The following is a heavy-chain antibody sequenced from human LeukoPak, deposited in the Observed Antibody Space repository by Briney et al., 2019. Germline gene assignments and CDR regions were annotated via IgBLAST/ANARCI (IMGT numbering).Heavy chain of an antibody. J-gene: IGHJ4*02. CDR1: GFTFSSYG. Sequence: GGSLRLSCAASGFTFSSYGMHWIRQAPGKGLEWVAFIHYDGSNKYYVDSVKGRFTISRDNSKNTVYLQMNSLRAEDTAVYYCARDRRGYSLDYWGQGTLVTVSS. CDR2: IHYDGSNK. CDR3: ARDRRGYSLDY. D-gene: IGHD3-22*01. V-gene: IGHV3-30*02.